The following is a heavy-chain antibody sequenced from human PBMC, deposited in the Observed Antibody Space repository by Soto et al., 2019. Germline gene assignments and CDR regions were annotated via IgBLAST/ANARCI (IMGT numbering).Heavy chain of an antibody. D-gene: IGHD6-13*01. Sequence: SVKVSCKASGGTFSSYAISWVRQAPGQGLEWMGGIIPIFGTANYAQKFQGRVTITADESTSTAYMELSSLRSEDTAVYYCAREWTGIAATFDPWGQGTLVTVSS. J-gene: IGHJ5*02. CDR2: IIPIFGTA. CDR3: AREWTGIAATFDP. CDR1: GGTFSSYA. V-gene: IGHV1-69*13.